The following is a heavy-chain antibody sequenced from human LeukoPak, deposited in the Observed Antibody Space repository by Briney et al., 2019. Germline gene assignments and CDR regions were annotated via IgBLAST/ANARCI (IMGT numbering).Heavy chain of an antibody. CDR3: ARLPAAVAGTRSGTKDY. CDR1: GGSFSGYY. D-gene: IGHD6-19*01. Sequence: PSETLSLTCAVYGGSFSGYYWSWIRQPPGKGLEWIGEINHSGSTNYNPSLKSRVTISVDTSKNQFSLKLSSVTAADTAVHYCARLPAAVAGTRSGTKDYWGQGTLVTVSS. V-gene: IGHV4-34*01. J-gene: IGHJ4*02. CDR2: INHSGST.